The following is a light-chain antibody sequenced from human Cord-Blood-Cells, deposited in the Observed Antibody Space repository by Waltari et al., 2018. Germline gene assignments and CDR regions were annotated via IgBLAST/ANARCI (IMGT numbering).Light chain of an antibody. Sequence: EIVMPQSPSTLSVSPGEIATLSCRASQSVSSTLAWYQQKPGQAPRLLIHGAATRATGISARFSGSGSGTEFTITISSLQSEEFAVYCCQQDNNWPRAFGQGTKVEIK. V-gene: IGKV3-15*01. J-gene: IGKJ1*01. CDR3: QQDNNWPRA. CDR1: QSVSST. CDR2: GAA.